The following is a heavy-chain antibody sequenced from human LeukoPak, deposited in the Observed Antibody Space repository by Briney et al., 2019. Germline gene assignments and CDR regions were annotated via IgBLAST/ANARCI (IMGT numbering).Heavy chain of an antibody. D-gene: IGHD3-9*01. CDR1: GFTFTSSA. V-gene: IGHV1-58*02. J-gene: IGHJ3*02. Sequence: SVKVSCKASGFTFTSSAMQWVRQARGQRLDWIGWIVVGSGNTNYAQKFQERVTITRDMSTSTAYMELSSLRSEDTAVYYCAAVGFLTEGAFDIWGQGTMVTVSS. CDR3: AAVGFLTEGAFDI. CDR2: IVVGSGNT.